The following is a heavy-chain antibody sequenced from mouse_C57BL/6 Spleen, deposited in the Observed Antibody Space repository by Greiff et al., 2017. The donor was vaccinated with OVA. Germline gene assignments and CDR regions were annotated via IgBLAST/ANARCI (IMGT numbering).Heavy chain of an antibody. CDR1: GYSFTGYY. D-gene: IGHD1-1*01. CDR3: ARGNYGSSLAWFAY. J-gene: IGHJ3*01. Sequence: VQLQQSGPELVKPGASVKISCKASGYSFTGYYMNWVKQSPEKSLEWIGEINPSTGGTTYNQKFKAKATLTVDKSSSTAYMQLKSLTSEDSAVYYGARGNYGSSLAWFAYWGQGTLVTVSA. V-gene: IGHV1-42*01. CDR2: INPSTGGT.